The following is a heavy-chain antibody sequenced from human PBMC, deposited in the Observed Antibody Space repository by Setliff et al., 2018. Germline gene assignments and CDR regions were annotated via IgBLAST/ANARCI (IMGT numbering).Heavy chain of an antibody. J-gene: IGHJ6*02. D-gene: IGHD6-13*01. V-gene: IGHV3-49*04. CDR1: GFTFGDYA. Sequence: HPGGSLRLSCTASGFTFGDYAMSWVRQAPGKGLEWVGFIGSKAYGGTTEYAASVKGRFTISRDDSKSIAYLQMNSLKTEDTAVYYCTRVGRQLVYYYYGMDVWGQGTTVTVSS. CDR3: TRVGRQLVYYYYGMDV. CDR2: IGSKAYGGTT.